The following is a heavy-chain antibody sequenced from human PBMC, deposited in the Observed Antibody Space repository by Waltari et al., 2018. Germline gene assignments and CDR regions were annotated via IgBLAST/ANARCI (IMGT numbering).Heavy chain of an antibody. V-gene: IGHV1-2*02. J-gene: IGHJ4*02. D-gene: IGHD2-21*02. CDR2: VNPNGGGT. CDR3: AREYCGGDCRLFDY. Sequence: LVQSGAEVMKPGASVQVSCKASRDAVTEHYIHWVRQAPGQGLGWVGWVNPNGGGTNYAQRFAGRITVTWDTSISTAYMEFSRLTSGDTAVYFCAREYCGGDCRLFDYWGQGTLVTVSS. CDR1: RDAVTEHY.